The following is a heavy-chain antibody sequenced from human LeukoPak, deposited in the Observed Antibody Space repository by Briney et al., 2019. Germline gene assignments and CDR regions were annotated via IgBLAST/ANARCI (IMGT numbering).Heavy chain of an antibody. CDR2: IIPILGTA. CDR3: ARAYSYGWTPVDY. V-gene: IGHV1-69*13. D-gene: IGHD5-18*01. J-gene: IGHJ4*02. CDR1: GGTFSSYA. Sequence: SVKVSCKASGGTFSSYAISWVRQAPGQGLEWMGGIIPILGTANYAQKFQGRVTITADESTSTAYMELSSLRSEDTAVYYCARAYSYGWTPVDYWGQGTLVTVSS.